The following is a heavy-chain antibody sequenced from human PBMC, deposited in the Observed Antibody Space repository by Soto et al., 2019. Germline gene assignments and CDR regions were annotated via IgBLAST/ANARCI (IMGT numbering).Heavy chain of an antibody. Sequence: PSETLSLTCTVSGGSISSYYWCWIRQPPGKGPEWIGYIYYSGSTNYNPSLKSRVTISVDTSKNQFSLKLSSVTAADTAVYYCASSVYSRGWFYFDYWGQGTLVTVS. V-gene: IGHV4-59*01. D-gene: IGHD6-19*01. J-gene: IGHJ4*02. CDR2: IYYSGST. CDR1: GGSISSYY. CDR3: ASSVYSRGWFYFDY.